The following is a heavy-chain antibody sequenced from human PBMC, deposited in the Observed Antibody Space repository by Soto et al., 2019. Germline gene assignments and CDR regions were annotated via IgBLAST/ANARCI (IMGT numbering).Heavy chain of an antibody. CDR3: AIGITIFGVVTRALDY. CDR1: GYTFNSYG. V-gene: IGHV1-18*01. D-gene: IGHD3-3*01. CDR2: ISAYNGNT. J-gene: IGHJ4*02. Sequence: ASVKVSCKASGYTFNSYGISWVRQAPGQGLEWMGWISAYNGNTNYAQKLQGRVTMTTDTSTSTAYMELRSLRSDDTAVYYCAIGITIFGVVTRALDYWGQGTLVTVSS.